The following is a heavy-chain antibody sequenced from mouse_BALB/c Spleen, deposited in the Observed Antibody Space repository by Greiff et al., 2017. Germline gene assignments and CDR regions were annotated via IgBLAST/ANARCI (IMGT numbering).Heavy chain of an antibody. J-gene: IGHJ4*01. Sequence: VKLQESGPELVKPGASVRISCKASGYTFTSYYIHWVKQRPGQGLEWIGWIYPGNVNTKYNEKFKGKATLTADKSSSTAYMQLSSLTSEDSAVYFCARYYGSSYAMDYWGQGTSVTVSS. D-gene: IGHD1-1*01. CDR1: GYTFTSYY. CDR2: IYPGNVNT. CDR3: ARYYGSSYAMDY. V-gene: IGHV1S56*01.